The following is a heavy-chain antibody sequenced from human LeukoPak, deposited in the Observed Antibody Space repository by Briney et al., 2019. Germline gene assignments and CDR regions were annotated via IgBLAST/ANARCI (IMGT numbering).Heavy chain of an antibody. CDR3: ARAVSYYDFWSGYYRTYYFDY. CDR2: IYHSGST. V-gene: IGHV4-38-2*02. Sequence: SETLSLXCTVSGYSISSGYYWGWIRKPPGKGLEWIGSIYHSGSTYYNPSLKSRVTISVDTSKNQFSLKLSSVTAADTAVYYCARAVSYYDFWSGYYRTYYFDYWGQGTLVTVSS. D-gene: IGHD3-3*01. J-gene: IGHJ4*02. CDR1: GYSISSGYY.